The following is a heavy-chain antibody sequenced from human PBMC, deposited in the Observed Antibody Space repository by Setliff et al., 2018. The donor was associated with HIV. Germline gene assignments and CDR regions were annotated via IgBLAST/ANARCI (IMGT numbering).Heavy chain of an antibody. D-gene: IGHD3-10*01. CDR2: IKEDGSKK. J-gene: IGHJ4*02. V-gene: IGHV3-7*03. Sequence: GGSLRLSCTASGFTFRNFWMNWVRQAPGKGLEWVANIKEDGSKKNYVDSVEGRFTISRDNAKNSLFLQMNSLTAEDTAIYYCTIGHYRSGWGQGTQVTVSS. CDR1: GFTFRNFW. CDR3: TIGHYRSG.